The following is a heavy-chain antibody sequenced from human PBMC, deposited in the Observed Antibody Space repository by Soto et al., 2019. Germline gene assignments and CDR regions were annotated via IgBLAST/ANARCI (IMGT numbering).Heavy chain of an antibody. D-gene: IGHD6-19*01. CDR2: ISYDGSNK. CDR1: GFTFSSYG. Sequence: GGSLRLSCAASGFTFSSYGMHWVRQAPGKGLEWVAVISYDGSNKYYADSVKGRFTISRDNSKNTLYLQMNSLRAEDTAVYYCAKDXMLASGWPYYYYYGMDVWGQGTTVTVSS. CDR3: AKDXMLASGWPYYYYYGMDV. J-gene: IGHJ6*02. V-gene: IGHV3-30*18.